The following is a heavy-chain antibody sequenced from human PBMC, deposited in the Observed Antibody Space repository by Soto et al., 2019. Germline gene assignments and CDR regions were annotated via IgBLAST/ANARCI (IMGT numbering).Heavy chain of an antibody. V-gene: IGHV3-23*01. CDR1: GFTFSSYA. Sequence: EVQLLESGGGLVQPGGSLRLSCAASGFTFSSYAMSWVRQAPGKGLEWVSAISGSGGSTYYADSVKGRFAISRDNSKNTLYLQMNGLRAEDTAVYYCAKGDTAMDPYYYYGMDVWGQGTTVTVSS. D-gene: IGHD5-18*01. CDR2: ISGSGGST. J-gene: IGHJ6*02. CDR3: AKGDTAMDPYYYYGMDV.